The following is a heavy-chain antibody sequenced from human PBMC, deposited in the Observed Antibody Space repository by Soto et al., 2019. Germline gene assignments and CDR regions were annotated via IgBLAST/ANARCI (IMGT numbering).Heavy chain of an antibody. D-gene: IGHD3-10*01. J-gene: IGHJ4*02. CDR3: VGGQYYFDY. V-gene: IGHV3-30*03. CDR2: ISYDGSNK. CDR1: GFPFTTYG. Sequence: QVQLVESGGGVVQPGRSLRLSCAASGFPFTTYGIHWVREGPGKGLEWVAVISYDGSNKYYADSVKGRFTISRDNSKNTLYLQMTSLRPEDTALYYCVGGQYYFDYRGQGTLVTVSS.